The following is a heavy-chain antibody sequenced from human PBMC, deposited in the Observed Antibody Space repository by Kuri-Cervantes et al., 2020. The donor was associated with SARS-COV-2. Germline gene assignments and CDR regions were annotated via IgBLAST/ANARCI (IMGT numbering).Heavy chain of an antibody. Sequence: GESLKISCAASGFTFSSYAMHWVRQAPGKGLEWVAVISYDGSNKYYADSVKGRFTISRDNSKNTLYLQMNSLSAEDTAVYYCARDISGLFFDYWGQGTLVTVSS. V-gene: IGHV3-30-3*01. D-gene: IGHD3-9*01. CDR2: ISYDGSNK. J-gene: IGHJ4*02. CDR3: ARDISGLFFDY. CDR1: GFTFSSYA.